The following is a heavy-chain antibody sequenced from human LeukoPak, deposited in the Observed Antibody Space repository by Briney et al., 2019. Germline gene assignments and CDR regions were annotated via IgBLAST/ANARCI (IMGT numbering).Heavy chain of an antibody. CDR2: IWYDGSNI. CDR3: AKDRGGGYSSSDY. V-gene: IGHV3-33*06. Sequence: GGSLRLSCVASGFTFSNYGMHWVRQAPGKGLEWVVVIWYDGSNIYYADSVKGRFTISRDGSKNTLYLQMNSLRAEDTAVYYCAKDRGGGYSSSDYWGQGTLVTVSS. CDR1: GFTFSNYG. J-gene: IGHJ4*02. D-gene: IGHD3-10*01.